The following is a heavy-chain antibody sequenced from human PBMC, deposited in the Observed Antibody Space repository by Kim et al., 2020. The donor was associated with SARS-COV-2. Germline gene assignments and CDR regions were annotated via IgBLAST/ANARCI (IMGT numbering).Heavy chain of an antibody. CDR1: GYTFNSFD. D-gene: IGHD2-15*01. V-gene: IGHV1-8*01. CDR2: MNPNSGNT. Sequence: ASVKVSCKASGYTFNSFDINWVRQATGQGLEWMGWMNPNSGNTGYAQKFQGRVTMTRNTSISTAYMELSSLRSEDTAVYYCARGLRCSGGSCYAFDYWGQGTPVTVSS. CDR3: ARGLRCSGGSCYAFDY. J-gene: IGHJ4*02.